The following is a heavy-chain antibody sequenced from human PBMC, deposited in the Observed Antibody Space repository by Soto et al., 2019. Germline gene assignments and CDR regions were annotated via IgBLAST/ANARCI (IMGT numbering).Heavy chain of an antibody. CDR2: IYYSGST. CDR3: ASRITMVRGVTTDAFDI. CDR1: GGSISSSSYY. J-gene: IGHJ3*02. Sequence: LSLTCTVSGGSISSSSYYWGWIRQPPGKGLEWIGSIYYSGSTYYNPSLKSRVTISVDTSKNQFSLKLSSVTAADTAVYYCASRITMVRGVTTDAFDIWGQGTMVTVSS. V-gene: IGHV4-39*01. D-gene: IGHD3-10*01.